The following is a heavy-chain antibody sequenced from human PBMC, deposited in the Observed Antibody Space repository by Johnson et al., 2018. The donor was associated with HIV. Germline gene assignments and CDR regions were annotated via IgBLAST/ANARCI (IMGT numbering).Heavy chain of an antibody. Sequence: VQLVESGGGLVQPGGSLRLSCAASGFTFSSYAMSWVRQAPGKGLEWVYVIYSGGSTYYADSVQGRFTISRDNSKNTLYLQMNSLRAEDTAVYYCARDRGYSSSSANAFDIWGQGTMVTVSS. CDR3: ARDRGYSSSSANAFDI. CDR1: GFTFSSYA. CDR2: IYSGGST. J-gene: IGHJ3*02. D-gene: IGHD6-6*01. V-gene: IGHV3-66*02.